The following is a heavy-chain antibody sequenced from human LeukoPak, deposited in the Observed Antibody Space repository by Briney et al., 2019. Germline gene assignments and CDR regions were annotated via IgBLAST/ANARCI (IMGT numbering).Heavy chain of an antibody. Sequence: PVWSFTVACTTAGCALSGCWLQWVRQAQGKGLECVSRINPDGSTTKYADSVNGRFTISRDNAKNTLYLQMNSLRAEDTAVYYCARGVYGSATWFDPWGQGTQVTVSS. CDR3: ARGVYGSATWFDP. CDR2: INPDGSTT. J-gene: IGHJ5*02. D-gene: IGHD3-10*01. CDR1: GCALSGCW. V-gene: IGHV3-74*03.